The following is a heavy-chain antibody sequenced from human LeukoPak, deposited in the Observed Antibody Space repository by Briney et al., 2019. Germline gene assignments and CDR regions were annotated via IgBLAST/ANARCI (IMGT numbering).Heavy chain of an antibody. V-gene: IGHV3-23*01. Sequence: GGSLRLSCAASGFTFSRSAMSWVRQAPGKGLEWVSAISGSGGSTYYADSLKGRVTLSRDNSTNTLYLQMNSLRAEDTAVYYCAKDWTTVTTGDYWGQGTLVTVSS. CDR1: GFTFSRSA. CDR3: AKDWTTVTTGDY. D-gene: IGHD4-17*01. J-gene: IGHJ4*02. CDR2: ISGSGGST.